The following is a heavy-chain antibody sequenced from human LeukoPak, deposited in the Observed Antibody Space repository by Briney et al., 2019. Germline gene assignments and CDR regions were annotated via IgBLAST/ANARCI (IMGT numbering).Heavy chain of an antibody. V-gene: IGHV4-34*01. CDR2: INHSGST. Sequence: SETLSLTCAVYGGSFSGYYWSWIRQPPGKGLEWIGEINHSGSTNYNPSLKSRVTISVDTSKNQFSLKLSSVTAADTAVYYCARGEYSSSEYFQHWGQGTLVTVSS. D-gene: IGHD6-13*01. J-gene: IGHJ1*01. CDR3: ARGEYSSSEYFQH. CDR1: GGSFSGYY.